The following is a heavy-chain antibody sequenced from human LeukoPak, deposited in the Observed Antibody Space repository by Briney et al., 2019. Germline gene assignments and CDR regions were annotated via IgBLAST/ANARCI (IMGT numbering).Heavy chain of an antibody. CDR3: ARGVVIAPQTFDY. D-gene: IGHD2-21*01. J-gene: IGHJ4*02. V-gene: IGHV4-59*02. Sequence: SETLSLTCTVSGESVSGFYWTWIRQPPGKGLEWIGYIYYSGSTNYNPSLKSRVTISVDTSKNQFSLKLSSVTAADTAVYYCARGVVIAPQTFDYWGQGTLVTVSS. CDR1: GESVSGFY. CDR2: IYYSGST.